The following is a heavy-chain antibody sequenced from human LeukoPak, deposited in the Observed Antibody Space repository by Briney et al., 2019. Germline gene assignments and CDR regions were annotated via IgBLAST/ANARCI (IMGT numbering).Heavy chain of an antibody. J-gene: IGHJ4*02. CDR2: IYPADSDT. CDR3: ARQSRDGSKTRGYYFDY. CDR1: GXSFTDYC. V-gene: IGHV5-51*01. Sequence: GESLKISCQVSGXSFTDYCIGWVRQMPGKGLESMGIIYPADSDTTYSPSFQGQVTISADKSISTVYLQWSSLKASDTAMYYCARQSRDGSKTRGYYFDYWGQGTLVTVSS. D-gene: IGHD3-10*01.